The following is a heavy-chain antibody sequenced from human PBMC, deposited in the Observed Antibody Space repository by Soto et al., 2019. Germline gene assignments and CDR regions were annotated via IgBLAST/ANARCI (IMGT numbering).Heavy chain of an antibody. CDR3: ARGPTDYYDNSGDYFLDY. D-gene: IGHD3-22*01. CDR1: GYPFTTYG. J-gene: IGHJ4*02. Sequence: QVQLVQSGAEVKKPGASVKVSCKSSGYPFTTYGMSWVRQAPGQGLDGLGWISTYNGNTKYAEGHQGRVTMTTDTTTSTAYMELRSLRSDDTAVYYCARGPTDYYDNSGDYFLDYWGQGTLVTVSS. V-gene: IGHV1-18*01. CDR2: ISTYNGNT.